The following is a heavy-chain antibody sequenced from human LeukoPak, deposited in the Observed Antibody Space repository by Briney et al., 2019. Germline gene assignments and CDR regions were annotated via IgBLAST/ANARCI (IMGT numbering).Heavy chain of an antibody. CDR3: ARGSYGNWFDP. D-gene: IGHD5-18*01. CDR2: IYTSGST. CDR1: GGSISSGSYY. Sequence: SETLSLTCTVSGGSISSGSYYWSWIRQPPGKGLEWIGRIYTSGSTNYNPSLKSRVTISVDTSKNQFSLKLSSVTAADTAVYYCARGSYGNWFDPWGQGTLVTVSS. J-gene: IGHJ5*02. V-gene: IGHV4-61*02.